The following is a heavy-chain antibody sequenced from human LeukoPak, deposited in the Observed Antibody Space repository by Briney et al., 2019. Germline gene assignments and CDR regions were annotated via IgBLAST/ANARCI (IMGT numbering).Heavy chain of an antibody. V-gene: IGHV1-2*02. CDR1: GYTFTGYY. CDR3: AVFIIGDDFDY. J-gene: IGHJ4*02. D-gene: IGHD2/OR15-2a*01. CDR2: INPNSGGT. Sequence: GASVKVSCKASGYTFTGYYMHWVRQAPGQGLEWMGWINPNSGGTNYAQKFQGRVTMTRDTSISTAYMELSSLRSEDTAVYYCAVFIIGDDFDYWGQGTLVTVSS.